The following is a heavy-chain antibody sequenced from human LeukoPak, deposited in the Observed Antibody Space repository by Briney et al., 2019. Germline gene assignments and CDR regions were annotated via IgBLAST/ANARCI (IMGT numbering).Heavy chain of an antibody. CDR1: GFTFSSYS. J-gene: IGHJ3*02. D-gene: IGHD5-12*01. Sequence: PGGSLRLSCAASGFTFSSYSMNWVRQAPGKGLEWVSSIRSSSSYIYYADSVKGRFTISRDNAKNSLYLQMNSLRAEDTAVYYCASTGPGGIIVATTLGAFDIWGQGTMVTVSS. CDR2: IRSSSSYI. CDR3: ASTGPGGIIVATTLGAFDI. V-gene: IGHV3-21*01.